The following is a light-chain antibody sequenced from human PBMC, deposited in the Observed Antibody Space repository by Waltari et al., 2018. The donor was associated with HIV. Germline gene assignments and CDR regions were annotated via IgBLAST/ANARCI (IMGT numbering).Light chain of an antibody. CDR3: GTWDSNLRNWV. CDR1: SSNLGHTL. V-gene: IGLV1-51*01. J-gene: IGLJ3*02. Sequence: QSILAQPPSVSATPGQRVTISCSGGSSNLGHTLLSWYQQVPGAAPKLLIFDNSKRPSEIPDRFSASKSDTSGTLDIAGLQTGDEGDYYCGTWDSNLRNWVFGGGTKLTVL. CDR2: DNS.